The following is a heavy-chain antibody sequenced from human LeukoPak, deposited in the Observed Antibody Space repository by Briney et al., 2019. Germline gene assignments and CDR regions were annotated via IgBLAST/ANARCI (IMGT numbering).Heavy chain of an antibody. CDR3: ARDSSQQLVPDAFDI. J-gene: IGHJ3*02. Sequence: GGSLRLSCAAPGFTFSSYSMNWVRQAPGKGLEWVSSISSSSSYIYYADSVKGRFTISRDNAKNSLYLQMNSLRAEDTAVYYCARDSSQQLVPDAFDIWGQGTMVTVSS. D-gene: IGHD6-13*01. V-gene: IGHV3-21*01. CDR2: ISSSSSYI. CDR1: GFTFSSYS.